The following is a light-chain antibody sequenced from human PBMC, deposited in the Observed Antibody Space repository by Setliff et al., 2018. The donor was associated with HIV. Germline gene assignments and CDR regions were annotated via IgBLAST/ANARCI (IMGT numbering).Light chain of an antibody. CDR3: CSNTGSNTYV. Sequence: QSALTQPASVSGSPGQSITISCTGTSSDIGRYNLVSWYQQNPGKAPKLMIYQATKRPSGVSNRFSGSKSGNTASLTISGLQAEDEADYYCCSNTGSNTYVIGSGTKVTVL. CDR1: SSDIGRYNL. CDR2: QAT. J-gene: IGLJ1*01. V-gene: IGLV2-23*01.